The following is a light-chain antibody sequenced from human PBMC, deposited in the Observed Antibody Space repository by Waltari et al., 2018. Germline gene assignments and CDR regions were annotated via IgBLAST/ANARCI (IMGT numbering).Light chain of an antibody. CDR1: QSVNSN. CDR2: GAS. CDR3: QQYNNWPPGRT. V-gene: IGKV3-15*01. J-gene: IGKJ1*01. Sequence: EILLTQSPATLSVSPGERATLSCRASQSVNSNLAWYQQKPGQAPRPLIHGASTRATGVPARFSGSGSGTDFTLTISSLQSEDFAVYYCQQYNNWPPGRTFGQGTKVEI.